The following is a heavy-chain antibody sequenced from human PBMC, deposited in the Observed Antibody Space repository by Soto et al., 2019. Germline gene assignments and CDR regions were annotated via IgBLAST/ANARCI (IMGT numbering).Heavy chain of an antibody. Sequence: GASVKVSCKASGGTFSGYAISWVRQAPGQGLEWMGGIIPIFGTANYAQKFQGRVTITADESTSTAYMELSSLRSEDTAVYYCARGREYYYDSSGYYYADYWGQGTLVTVSS. CDR1: GGTFSGYA. CDR3: ARGREYYYDSSGYYYADY. J-gene: IGHJ4*02. D-gene: IGHD3-22*01. V-gene: IGHV1-69*13. CDR2: IIPIFGTA.